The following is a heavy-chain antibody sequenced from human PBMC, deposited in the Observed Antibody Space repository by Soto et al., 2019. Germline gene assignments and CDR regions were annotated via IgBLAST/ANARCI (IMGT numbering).Heavy chain of an antibody. CDR1: GDSVSSNSAA. D-gene: IGHD6-19*01. Sequence: SPTLSLPCAISGDSVSSNSAAWHWIRQSPSRGLEWLGRTYYRSKWYNDYAVSVKSRITINPDTSKNQFSLQLNSVTPEDTAVYYCAREGIAVAGIGGAWFDPWGQGTLVTVSS. J-gene: IGHJ5*02. V-gene: IGHV6-1*01. CDR3: AREGIAVAGIGGAWFDP. CDR2: TYYRSKWYN.